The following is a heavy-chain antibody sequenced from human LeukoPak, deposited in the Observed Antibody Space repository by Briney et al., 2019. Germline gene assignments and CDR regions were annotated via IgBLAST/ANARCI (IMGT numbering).Heavy chain of an antibody. D-gene: IGHD1-26*01. CDR2: ISGDNVNT. CDR3: ASGDSGNYYHDY. V-gene: IGHV1-18*01. CDR1: GYIFINYG. Sequence: ASVKVSCKTSGYIFINYGITWVRQAPGQGLEWVGWISGDNVNTYYAQNLQGRVTLTTDTPTSTAYMELRSLRSDDTAVYHCASGDSGNYYHDYWGQGTLVTVSS. J-gene: IGHJ4*02.